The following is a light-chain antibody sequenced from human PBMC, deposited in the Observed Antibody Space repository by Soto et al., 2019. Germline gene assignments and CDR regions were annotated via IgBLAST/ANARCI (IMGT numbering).Light chain of an antibody. CDR3: SSSAGSNKYVV. V-gene: IGLV2-8*01. J-gene: IGLJ2*01. CDR2: AVS. CDR1: SSDVGGYNY. Sequence: QSVLTQPPSASGSPGQSVTISCTGTSSDVGGYNYVSWYQQHPGKAPKLMIYAVSKRPSGVPDRFSCSKSGNTASLAVSGLQDEDEADYYCSSSAGSNKYVVFGGGTKLTVL.